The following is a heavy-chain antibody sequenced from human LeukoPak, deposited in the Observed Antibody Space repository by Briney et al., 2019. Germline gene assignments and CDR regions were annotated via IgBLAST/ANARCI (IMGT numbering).Heavy chain of an antibody. CDR1: GFTFSSYA. V-gene: IGHV3-21*01. CDR3: ARGGPRIMITFGGVIVI. J-gene: IGHJ4*02. Sequence: GGSLRLSCAASGFTFSSYAMSWVRQAPGKGLEWVSSISSSSSYIYYADSVKGRFTISRDNAKNSLYLQMSSLRAEDTAVYYCARGGPRIMITFGGVIVIWGQGTLVTVSS. D-gene: IGHD3-16*02. CDR2: ISSSSSYI.